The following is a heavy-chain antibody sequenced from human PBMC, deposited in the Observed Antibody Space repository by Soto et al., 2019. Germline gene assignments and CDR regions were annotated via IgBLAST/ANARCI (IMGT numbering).Heavy chain of an antibody. V-gene: IGHV3-21*01. CDR1: GFTFSSYS. D-gene: IGHD2-15*01. CDR2: ISSSSSYI. CDR3: ARDGWEEIVVVVAAVYGMDV. Sequence: GGSLRLSCAASGFTFSSYSMNWVRQAPGKGLEWVSSISSSSSYIYYADSVKGRFTISRDNAKNSLYLQMNSLRAEDTAVYYCARDGWEEIVVVVAAVYGMDVWGQATTVTV. J-gene: IGHJ6*02.